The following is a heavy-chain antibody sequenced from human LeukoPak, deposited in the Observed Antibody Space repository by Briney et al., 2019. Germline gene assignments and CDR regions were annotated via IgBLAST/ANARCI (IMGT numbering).Heavy chain of an antibody. CDR2: IKQDGSEK. CDR1: GFTFSSYW. J-gene: IGHJ4*02. D-gene: IGHD5-24*01. V-gene: IGHV3-7*01. CDR3: SRDGDGYNYPY. Sequence: PGGSLRLSCAASGFTFSSYWMSWVRQAPGKGLEWVANIKQDGSEKYYVDSVKGRFTISRDNAKNSLYLQMNSLRAEDTAVYYCSRDGDGYNYPYWGQGTLVTVSS.